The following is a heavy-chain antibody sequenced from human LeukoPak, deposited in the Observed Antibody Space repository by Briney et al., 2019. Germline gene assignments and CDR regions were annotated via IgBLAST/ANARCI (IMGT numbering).Heavy chain of an antibody. CDR2: IDPNSGGT. CDR1: GYTSTGYY. J-gene: IGHJ4*02. Sequence: GASVKVSCKASGYTSTGYYMHWVRRAPGQGLEWMGRIDPNSGGTNYAQKFQGRVTMTRDTSISTAYMDLSRLRSDDTAVYYCARDSHPHMTKVTRFGFDYWGQGTLVTVSS. D-gene: IGHD4-17*01. CDR3: ARDSHPHMTKVTRFGFDY. V-gene: IGHV1-2*06.